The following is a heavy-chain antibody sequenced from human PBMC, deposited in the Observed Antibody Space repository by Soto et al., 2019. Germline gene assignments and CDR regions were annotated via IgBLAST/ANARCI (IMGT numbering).Heavy chain of an antibody. Sequence: GASVKVSCKASGGSFSSFGISWVRQAPGQGLEWMGGITPVFGRPNYAQRFRGRLTITADESTNTVYLELIDLRSEDTAVYYCAREGSGYNLWGQGTQVTVSS. J-gene: IGHJ1*01. CDR1: GGSFSSFG. D-gene: IGHD5-12*01. CDR3: AREGSGYNL. V-gene: IGHV1-69*13. CDR2: ITPVFGRP.